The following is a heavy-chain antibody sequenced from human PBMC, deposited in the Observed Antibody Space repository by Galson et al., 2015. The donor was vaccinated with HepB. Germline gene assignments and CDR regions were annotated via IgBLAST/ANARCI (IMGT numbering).Heavy chain of an antibody. CDR1: GGTFSSYA. CDR2: IIPIFGTA. Sequence: SVKVSCKASGGTFSSYAISWVRQAPGQGLEWMGGIIPIFGTANYAQKFQGRVTITADESTSTAYMELSSLRSEDTAVYYCACGDGPYYYDSSGYVSYWGQGTLITVSS. J-gene: IGHJ4*02. D-gene: IGHD3-22*01. CDR3: ACGDGPYYYDSSGYVSY. V-gene: IGHV1-69*13.